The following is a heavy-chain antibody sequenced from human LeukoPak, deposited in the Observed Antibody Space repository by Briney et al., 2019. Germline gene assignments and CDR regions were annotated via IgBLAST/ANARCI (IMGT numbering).Heavy chain of an antibody. CDR1: GGSFSGYY. CDR2: INHSGST. J-gene: IGHJ6*03. V-gene: IGHV4-34*01. Sequence: SETLSLTCAVYGGSFSGYYWSWIRQPPGKGLEWIGEINHSGSTNYNPSLKSRVTISVDTSKSQFSLKLSSVTAADTAVYYCARGRPRYDFWSGAYYYYYMDVWGKGTTVTVSS. D-gene: IGHD3-3*01. CDR3: ARGRPRYDFWSGAYYYYYMDV.